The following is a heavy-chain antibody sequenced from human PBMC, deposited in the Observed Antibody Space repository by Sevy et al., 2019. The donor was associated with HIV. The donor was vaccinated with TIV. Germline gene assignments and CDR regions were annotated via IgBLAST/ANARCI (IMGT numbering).Heavy chain of an antibody. D-gene: IGHD2-21*02. Sequence: SETLSLTCTVSGGSISSGDYYWSWIRQPPGKGLEWIGYVYYSGSRYYNPSLRNRITISVDTSKNQFSLNLGSVTAADTAIYYCARENIVVVTAIRRRGFDIWGQGTMVTVSS. CDR1: GGSISSGDYY. CDR2: VYYSGSR. J-gene: IGHJ3*02. V-gene: IGHV4-30-4*01. CDR3: ARENIVVVTAIRRRGFDI.